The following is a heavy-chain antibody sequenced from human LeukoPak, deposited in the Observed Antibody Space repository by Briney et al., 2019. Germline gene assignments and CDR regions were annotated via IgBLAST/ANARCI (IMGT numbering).Heavy chain of an antibody. V-gene: IGHV4-61*02. J-gene: IGHJ4*02. CDR1: GGSISSGSYY. D-gene: IGHD6-19*01. CDR3: AGAPRLAVAGTHFDY. Sequence: SETLSLTCTVSGGSISSGSYYWSWIRQPAGKGLEWIGRIYTSGSTNYNPSFKSRVTISVDTSKNQFSLKLSSVTAADTAVYYCAGAPRLAVAGTHFDYWGQGTLVTVSS. CDR2: IYTSGST.